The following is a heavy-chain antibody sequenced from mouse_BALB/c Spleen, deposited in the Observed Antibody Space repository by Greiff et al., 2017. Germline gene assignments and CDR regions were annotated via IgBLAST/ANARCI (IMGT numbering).Heavy chain of an antibody. CDR2: IWAGGST. CDR1: GFSLTSYG. V-gene: IGHV2-9*02. Sequence: VKVVESGPGLVAPSQSLSITCTVSGFSLTSYGVHWVRQPPGKGLEWLGVIWAGGSTNYNSALMSRLSISKDNSKSQVFLKMNSLQTDDTAMYYCARVGPYAMDYWGQGTSVTVSS. CDR3: ARVGPYAMDY. J-gene: IGHJ4*01.